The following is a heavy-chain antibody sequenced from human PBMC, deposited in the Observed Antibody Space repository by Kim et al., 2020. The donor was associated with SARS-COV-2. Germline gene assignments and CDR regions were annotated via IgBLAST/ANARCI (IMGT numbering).Heavy chain of an antibody. D-gene: IGHD3-10*01. CDR3: AKSGLWFGELPFDY. Sequence: GGSLRLSCAASGFTFSSYGMHWVRQAPGKGLEWVAVISYDGSNKYYADSVKGRFTISRDNSKNTLYLQMNSLRAEDTAVYYCAKSGLWFGELPFDYWGQG. J-gene: IGHJ4*02. CDR1: GFTFSSYG. V-gene: IGHV3-30*18. CDR2: ISYDGSNK.